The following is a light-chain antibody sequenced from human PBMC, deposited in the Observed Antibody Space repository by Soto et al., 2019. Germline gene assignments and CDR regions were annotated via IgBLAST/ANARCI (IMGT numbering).Light chain of an antibody. CDR2: AAS. J-gene: IGKJ5*01. V-gene: IGKV3-20*01. CDR1: QSVDSNY. Sequence: EIVLTQSPGTLSLSPGERATLSCRASQSVDSNYLAWYQQKVGQAPRLLIYAASSRATGVPDRFSGSGSGTDFTLAISRLEPEDFAVYYCQHYGGLSITLGQGTRLEIK. CDR3: QHYGGLSIT.